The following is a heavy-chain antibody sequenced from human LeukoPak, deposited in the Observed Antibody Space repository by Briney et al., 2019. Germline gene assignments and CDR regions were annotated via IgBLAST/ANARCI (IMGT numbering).Heavy chain of an antibody. D-gene: IGHD3-22*01. V-gene: IGHV3-21*01. Sequence: PGGSLRLSCEASGFTFRSYNMNWVRQVPGKGLEWVSSISSSRSYIYYADSVKGRFTISRDNAKNSLYLEMNSLRAEDTALYYCARDTYYYDSGGYYTVYYFDYWGQGTLVTVSS. CDR3: ARDTYYYDSGGYYTVYYFDY. CDR2: ISSSRSYI. CDR1: GFTFRSYN. J-gene: IGHJ4*02.